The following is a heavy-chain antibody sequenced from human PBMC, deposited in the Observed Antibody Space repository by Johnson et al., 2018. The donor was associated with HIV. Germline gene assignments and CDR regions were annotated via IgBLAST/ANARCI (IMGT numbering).Heavy chain of an antibody. Sequence: QVQLVESGGGLVQPGGSLRLSCVASGFVFSDSHMSWIRQAPGKGLEWISYVSSGGSSIYYADSVRGRFTISRDNSKNTLYLQMNSLRAEDTAVYYCAKGLAGAPWADAFDIGGQGTMVTVSS. J-gene: IGHJ3*02. V-gene: IGHV3-11*04. CDR1: GFVFSDSH. CDR3: AKGLAGAPWADAFDI. D-gene: IGHD6-13*01. CDR2: VSSGGSSI.